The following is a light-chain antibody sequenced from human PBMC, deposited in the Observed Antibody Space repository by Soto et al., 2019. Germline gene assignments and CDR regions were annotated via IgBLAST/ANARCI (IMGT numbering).Light chain of an antibody. J-gene: IGLJ1*01. CDR3: SSFTSSSTYV. CDR2: NDN. CDR1: SSNIGSNT. Sequence: QSALTQPPSASGAPGQRVTISCSGSSSNIGSNTVNWYQQHPGTAPKLLMYNDNQRPSGVPNRFSGSKSGNTASLTISGLQSEDEADYYCSSFTSSSTYVFGSGTRSPS. V-gene: IGLV1-44*01.